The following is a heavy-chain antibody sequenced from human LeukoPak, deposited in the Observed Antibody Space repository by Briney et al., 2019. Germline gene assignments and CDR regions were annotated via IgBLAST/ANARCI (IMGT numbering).Heavy chain of an antibody. D-gene: IGHD6-13*01. V-gene: IGHV3-11*04. CDR2: ISSSGSTI. Sequence: GGSLRLSCAASGFTFSDYYMSWIRQAPGKGLEWVSYISSSGSTIYYADSVKGRFTISRDNAKNSLYLQMNSLRAEDTAVYYCARYSSSWYYFHMDVWGKGTTVTVSS. J-gene: IGHJ6*03. CDR1: GFTFSDYY. CDR3: ARYSSSWYYFHMDV.